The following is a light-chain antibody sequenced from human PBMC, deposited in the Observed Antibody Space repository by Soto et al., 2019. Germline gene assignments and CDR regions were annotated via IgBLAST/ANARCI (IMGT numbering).Light chain of an antibody. V-gene: IGKV3-15*01. CDR1: QDIRSS. CDR2: GES. CDR3: QQDSSWPLT. J-gene: IGKJ4*01. Sequence: EIVMTQSPATLSVSPGERVTLSCRASQDIRSSLAWYQQKPGQAPRLLIYGESIRATGVPATFSASGSGTEFTLSISSLQSEHLGVYYCQQDSSWPLTFGGGNKVEIK.